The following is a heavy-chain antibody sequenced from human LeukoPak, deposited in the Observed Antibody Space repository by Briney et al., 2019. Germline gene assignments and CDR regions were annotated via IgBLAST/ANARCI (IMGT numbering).Heavy chain of an antibody. D-gene: IGHD3-10*01. V-gene: IGHV1-69*08. CDR2: ILPIVDTK. CDR3: AGGDQALGSGGLIVNNYFDL. Sequence: AASVQVSCKASRDIFNKYSISWLRQAPGQGVEWMGRILPIVDTKNYARKFQDRVTITADKSTSTAYMELRSLRSGDTAMYYCAGGDQALGSGGLIVNNYFDLWGQGTLVTVSS. J-gene: IGHJ5*02. CDR1: RDIFNKYS.